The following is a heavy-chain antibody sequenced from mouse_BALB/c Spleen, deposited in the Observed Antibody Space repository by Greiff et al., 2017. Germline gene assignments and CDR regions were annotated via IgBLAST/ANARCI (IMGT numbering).Heavy chain of an antibody. V-gene: IGHV1-63*02. D-gene: IGHD1-1*01. CDR3: ARSGYGSSYGVYAMDY. CDR1: GYTFTNYW. CDR2: IYPGGGYT. Sequence: VQLQQSGAELVRPGTSVKISCKASGYTFTNYWLGWVKQRPGHGLEWIGDIYPGGGYTNYNEKFKGKATLTADTSSSTAYMQLSSLTSEDSAVYFCARSGYGSSYGVYAMDYWGQGTSVTVSS. J-gene: IGHJ4*01.